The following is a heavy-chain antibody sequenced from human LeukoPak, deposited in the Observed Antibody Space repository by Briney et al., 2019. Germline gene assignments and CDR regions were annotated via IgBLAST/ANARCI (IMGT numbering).Heavy chain of an antibody. J-gene: IGHJ4*02. Sequence: ASVKVSCKASGYTFTTNGISRVRQAPGQGLEWMGWISTYNGNTNYAQNLQGRVTMTTDTSTSTAYMELRSLRSDDTAVYYCARDWLYGWDYWGQGTLVTVSS. V-gene: IGHV1-18*01. CDR1: GYTFTTNG. D-gene: IGHD3-9*01. CDR3: ARDWLYGWDY. CDR2: ISTYNGNT.